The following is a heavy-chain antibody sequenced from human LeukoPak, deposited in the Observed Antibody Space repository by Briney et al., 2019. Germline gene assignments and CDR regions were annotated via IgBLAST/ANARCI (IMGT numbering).Heavy chain of an antibody. D-gene: IGHD2-15*01. V-gene: IGHV4-4*02. CDR3: ARTCPPRYCSGGSCCLDY. J-gene: IGHJ4*02. CDR1: SGSIFSSNW. Sequence: SETLSLTCAVSSGSIFSSNWWSWVRQPPGKGLEWIGYIYYSGSTNYNPSLKSRVTISVDTSKNQFSLKLSSVTAADTAVYYCARTCPPRYCSGGSCCLDYWGQGTLVTVSS. CDR2: IYYSGST.